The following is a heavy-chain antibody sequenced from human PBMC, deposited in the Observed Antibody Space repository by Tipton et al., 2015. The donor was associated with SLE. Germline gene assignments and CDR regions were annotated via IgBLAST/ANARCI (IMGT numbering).Heavy chain of an antibody. CDR2: IHHSGST. V-gene: IGHV4-38-2*01. D-gene: IGHD4-17*01. CDR3: ARGYGDYSNWFDP. CDR1: GYSITSNYY. J-gene: IGHJ5*02. Sequence: TLSLTCAVSGYSITSNYYWGWVRQSPGKGLEYIGTIHHSGSTHYNPSLSSRVTISRDTSKNQFSLKLSFVTAADTAVYYCARGYGDYSNWFDPWGQGTLVTVSS.